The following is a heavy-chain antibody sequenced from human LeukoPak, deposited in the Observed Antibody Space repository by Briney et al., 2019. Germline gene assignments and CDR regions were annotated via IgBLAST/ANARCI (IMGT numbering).Heavy chain of an antibody. CDR2: IIPIFGPA. Sequence: GASVKVSCKASGGTFTSYAISWVGQAPGHRLEWMGGIIPIFGPANYAQKFQGRVTITADESTSTAYMELSSLRSEDTAVYYCARDMTGYCSGGSCSQGVDYWGQGTLGTVSS. CDR1: GGTFTSYA. D-gene: IGHD2-15*01. V-gene: IGHV1-69*13. CDR3: ARDMTGYCSGGSCSQGVDY. J-gene: IGHJ4*02.